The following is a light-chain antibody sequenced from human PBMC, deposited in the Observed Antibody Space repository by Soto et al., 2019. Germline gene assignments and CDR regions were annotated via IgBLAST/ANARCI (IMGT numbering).Light chain of an antibody. CDR3: QSYDSRLSGSV. CDR1: SSNIGPGYD. V-gene: IGLV1-40*01. J-gene: IGLJ1*01. CDR2: SNT. Sequence: QSVLTQPPSVSGAPGQRVTISCTGSSSNIGPGYDVHWYQHLPGTAPKLLIYSNTNRPSGVPDRFSGSRSGTSASLAITGLQAEDEADYYCQSYDSRLSGSVFATGPKVTVL.